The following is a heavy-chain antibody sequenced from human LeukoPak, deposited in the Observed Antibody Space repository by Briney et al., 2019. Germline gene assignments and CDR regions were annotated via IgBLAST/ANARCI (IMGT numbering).Heavy chain of an antibody. V-gene: IGHV1-46*01. D-gene: IGHD6-13*01. J-gene: IGHJ4*02. CDR2: INPSGGST. CDR3: ARSSLAAAGFDY. CDR1: GYTFTSYY. Sequence: ASVKVSCKGSGYTFTSYYMHWVRQAPGQGLEWMGIINPSGGSTSYAQKFQGRVTMTRDTSTSTVYMELSSLRSEDTAVYYCARSSLAAAGFDYWGQGTLVTVSS.